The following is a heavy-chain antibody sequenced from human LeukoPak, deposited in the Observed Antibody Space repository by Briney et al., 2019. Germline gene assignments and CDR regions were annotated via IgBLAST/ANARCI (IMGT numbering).Heavy chain of an antibody. D-gene: IGHD6-19*01. CDR2: INHSGST. J-gene: IGHJ4*02. CDR1: GGSFSGYY. V-gene: IGHV4-34*01. CDR3: ASSGWYFDFDY. Sequence: SETLSLTCAVYGGSFSGYYWSWIRQPPGKGLEWVGEINHSGSTNYNPSVKSRVTRSVDTSKNQFSLKLSSVTAAGMAVYYCASSGWYFDFDYWGQGTLVTVSS.